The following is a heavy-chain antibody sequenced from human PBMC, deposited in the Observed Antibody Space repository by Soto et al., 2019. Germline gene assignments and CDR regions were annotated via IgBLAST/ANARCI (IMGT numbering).Heavy chain of an antibody. Sequence: EVQLLESGGGLVQPGGSLRLSCAASGFTFSSYAMSWVRQAPGKGLEWVSAISGSGGSTYYADSVKGRFTISRDNSKNTLDLQMNGLRAEDTAVYYCAKGDIVVVPAATFDYWGQGTLVTVSS. CDR2: ISGSGGST. J-gene: IGHJ4*02. D-gene: IGHD2-2*01. V-gene: IGHV3-23*01. CDR3: AKGDIVVVPAATFDY. CDR1: GFTFSSYA.